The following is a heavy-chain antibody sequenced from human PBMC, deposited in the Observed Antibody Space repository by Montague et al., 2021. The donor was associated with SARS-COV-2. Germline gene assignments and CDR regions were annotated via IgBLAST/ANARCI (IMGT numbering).Heavy chain of an antibody. J-gene: IGHJ3*01. CDR3: ARLKRYFDSSGSPSAFDF. V-gene: IGHV4-39*02. Sequence: SETLSLTCTVSGGSITNNIDYWAWIRQPPGKGLEWIGSIYYTGNTYYXXXLKGRVTISVVTSKNHFTLKLSSVTAAETAVYYCARLKRYFDSSGSPSAFDFWGQGTKVTVSS. CDR2: IYYTGNT. D-gene: IGHD3-22*01. CDR1: GGSITNNIDY.